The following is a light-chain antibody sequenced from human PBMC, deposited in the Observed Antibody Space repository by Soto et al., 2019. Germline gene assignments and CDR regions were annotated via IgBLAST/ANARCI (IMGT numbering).Light chain of an antibody. V-gene: IGKV3-20*01. CDR3: QEYGRSRT. J-gene: IGKJ1*01. CDR1: QSVSSSY. CDR2: GAS. Sequence: EIVLTQSPGTLSLSPGERITLSCRASQSVSSSYLAWYQQKPGQAPRLLIHGASTRATGIPDRFSGSGSGTDFTLTISRLEPEDFAVYYCQEYGRSRTFGQGTKVEIK.